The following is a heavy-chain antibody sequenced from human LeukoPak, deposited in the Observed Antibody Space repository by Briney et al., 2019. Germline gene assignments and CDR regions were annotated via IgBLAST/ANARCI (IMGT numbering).Heavy chain of an antibody. CDR2: INHSGST. V-gene: IGHV4-34*01. Sequence: SETLSLTCAVYGGSFSGYYWSWIRQPPGKGLEWIGEINHSGSTNYNPSLKSRVTISVDTSKNHFSLRLSSVTAADTAMYYCARAGGVDTAMDANFDYWGQGTLVTVSS. D-gene: IGHD5-18*01. J-gene: IGHJ4*02. CDR1: GGSFSGYY. CDR3: ARAGGVDTAMDANFDY.